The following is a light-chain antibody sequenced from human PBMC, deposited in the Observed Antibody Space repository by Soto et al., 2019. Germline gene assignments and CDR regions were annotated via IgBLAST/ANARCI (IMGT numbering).Light chain of an antibody. CDR3: QQYNSYSP. J-gene: IGKJ1*01. CDR1: QSISSW. Sequence: DIQMTQSPSTLSASVGDRVTITCRASQSISSWLAWYQQKPGKAPKLLIYDASSLESGVPSRFSGSGSGTEFTLTISSLQPDDFATSYCQQYNSYSPFGQGTKVEIK. CDR2: DAS. V-gene: IGKV1-5*01.